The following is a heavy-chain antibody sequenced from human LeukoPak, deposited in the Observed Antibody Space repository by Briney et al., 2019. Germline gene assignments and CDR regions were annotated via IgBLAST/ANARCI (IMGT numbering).Heavy chain of an antibody. CDR2: INSDGSST. CDR3: ARVSASLYSSSWYHLDGAFDI. Sequence: GGSLRLSCAASGFTFSSYWMHWVRQAPGKGLVWVSRINSDGSSTSYADSVKGRFTISRDNAKNTLYLQMNSLRAEDTAVYYCARVSASLYSSSWYHLDGAFDIWGQGTMVTVSS. V-gene: IGHV3-74*01. J-gene: IGHJ3*02. D-gene: IGHD6-13*01. CDR1: GFTFSSYW.